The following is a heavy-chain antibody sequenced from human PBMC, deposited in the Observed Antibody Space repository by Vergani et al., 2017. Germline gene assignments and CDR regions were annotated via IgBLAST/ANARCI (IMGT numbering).Heavy chain of an antibody. CDR1: GGPFKNSA. CDR2: IIPIFGTA. D-gene: IGHD3-3*01. V-gene: IGHV1-69*13. J-gene: IGHJ5*02. CDR3: ARAYDFWSGYSNWFDP. Sequence: QVQLVQSGAEVKKPGSSVKVSCKASGGPFKNSAFSWVRQVPGQGLEWMGGIIPIFGTANYAQKFQGRVTITADESTSTAYMELSSLRSEDTAVYYCARAYDFWSGYSNWFDPWGQGTLVTVSS.